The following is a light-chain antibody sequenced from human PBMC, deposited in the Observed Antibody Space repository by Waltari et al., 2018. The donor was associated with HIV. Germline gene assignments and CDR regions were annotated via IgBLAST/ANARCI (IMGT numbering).Light chain of an antibody. CDR1: SPNFGHGF. Sequence: QSVLTQPPSVSAAPGQKVIIPCPGSSPNFGHGFVSCYQHPPGAAPKLLIYDNKKRPAGISARCAGAKSGTAAPLGITGRQTGDDGDYYCGRWERSLGGAVFGGGTKLTGL. CDR3: GRWERSLGGAV. J-gene: IGLJ2*01. V-gene: IGLV1-51*01. CDR2: DNK.